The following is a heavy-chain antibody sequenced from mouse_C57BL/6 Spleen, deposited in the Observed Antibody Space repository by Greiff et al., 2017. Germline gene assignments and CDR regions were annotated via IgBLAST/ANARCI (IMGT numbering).Heavy chain of an antibody. CDR1: GYSITSGYY. D-gene: IGHD4-1*01. J-gene: IGHJ2*01. V-gene: IGHV3-6*01. Sequence: EVKLQESGPGLVKPSQSLSLTCSVTGYSITSGYYWKWIRQFPGNKLEWMGYISYDGSNNYNPSLKNRISITRDTSKNQFFLKLNSVTTEDTATYYCARERTGFDYWGQGTTLTVSS. CDR2: ISYDGSN. CDR3: ARERTGFDY.